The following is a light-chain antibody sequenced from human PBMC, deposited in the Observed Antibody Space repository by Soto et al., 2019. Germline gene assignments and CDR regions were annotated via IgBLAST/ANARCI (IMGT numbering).Light chain of an antibody. CDR3: QQTYNTPLT. Sequence: GDRVTITCRASQSISNHLNWYQHKPCKDPKLLIYGASSLQSAVPSRISGSGSGTDFTLTISSLQPEDFATYYCQQTYNTPLTFGGGTKVEFK. J-gene: IGKJ4*01. V-gene: IGKV1-39*01. CDR2: GAS. CDR1: QSISNH.